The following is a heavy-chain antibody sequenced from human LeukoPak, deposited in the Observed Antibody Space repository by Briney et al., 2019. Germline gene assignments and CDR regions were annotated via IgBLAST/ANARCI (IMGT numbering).Heavy chain of an antibody. CDR2: IYHSGST. D-gene: IGHD1-26*01. CDR3: ARSSSIVGARGFDY. J-gene: IGHJ4*02. Sequence: SQTLSLTCAVSGGSISSGGYSWSWIRQPPGKGLEWIGYIYHSGSTYYNPSLKSRVTISVDRSKNQFSLKLSSVTAADTAVYYCARSSSIVGARGFDYWGQGTLVTVSS. V-gene: IGHV4-30-2*01. CDR1: GGSISSGGYS.